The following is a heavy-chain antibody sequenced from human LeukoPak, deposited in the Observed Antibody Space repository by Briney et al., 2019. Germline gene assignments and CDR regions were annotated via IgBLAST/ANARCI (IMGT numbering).Heavy chain of an antibody. CDR3: ARGSLRWKNYYYYMDV. Sequence: SETLSLTCTVSGGSISSYYWSWIRQPAGKGLEWIGRIYSSGSTNYNPSLKSRVTMSVDTSKNQFSLKLSSVTAADTAVYYCARGSLRWKNYYYYMDVWGKGTTVTVSS. CDR2: IYSSGST. CDR1: GGSISSYY. D-gene: IGHD4-23*01. V-gene: IGHV4-4*07. J-gene: IGHJ6*03.